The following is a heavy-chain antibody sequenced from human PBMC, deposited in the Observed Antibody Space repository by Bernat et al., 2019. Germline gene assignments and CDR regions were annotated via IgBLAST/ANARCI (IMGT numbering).Heavy chain of an antibody. CDR3: ARVGYDFWSGYSRVPYLDY. V-gene: IGHV3-48*01. Sequence: EVQLVESGGGLVQPGGSLRLSCAASGFTFSSYSMNWVRQAPGKGLEWVSYISSSSSTIYYADSVKGRFTISRDNAKNSLYLQMNSLRAEDTAVYYCARVGYDFWSGYSRVPYLDYWGQGTLVTVSS. D-gene: IGHD3-3*01. CDR1: GFTFSSYS. J-gene: IGHJ4*02. CDR2: ISSSSSTI.